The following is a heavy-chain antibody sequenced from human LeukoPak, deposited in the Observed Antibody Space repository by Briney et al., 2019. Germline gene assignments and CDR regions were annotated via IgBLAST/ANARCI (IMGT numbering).Heavy chain of an antibody. J-gene: IGHJ4*02. D-gene: IGHD6-6*01. CDR3: ARIEVSHYSSSFGFDY. V-gene: IGHV1-18*01. CDR1: GYTFTSYG. CDR2: ISAYNGNT. Sequence: GASVKVSCKASGYTFTSYGISWVRQAPGQGLEWMGWISAYNGNTNYAQKLQGRVTMTTDTSTSTAYMELRSLRSDDTAVYYCARIEVSHYSSSFGFDYWGQGTLVTVSS.